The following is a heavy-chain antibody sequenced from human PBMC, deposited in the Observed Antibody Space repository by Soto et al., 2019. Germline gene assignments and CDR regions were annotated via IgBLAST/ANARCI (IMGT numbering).Heavy chain of an antibody. CDR3: ARAPVLRYFDWLSYYFDY. CDR2: IKQDGSEK. J-gene: IGHJ4*02. V-gene: IGHV3-7*01. Sequence: GGSLRLSCAASGFTFSSYWMSWVRQAPGKGLEWVANIKQDGSEKYYVDSVKGRFTISRDNAKNSLYLQMNSLRAEDTAVYYCARAPVLRYFDWLSYYFDYWGQGTLVTVSS. CDR1: GFTFSSYW. D-gene: IGHD3-9*01.